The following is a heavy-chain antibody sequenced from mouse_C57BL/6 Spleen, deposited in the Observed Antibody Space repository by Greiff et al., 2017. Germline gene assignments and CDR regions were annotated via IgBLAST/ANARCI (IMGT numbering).Heavy chain of an antibody. CDR1: GYTFTDYY. CDR3: AVYYDYDGAMDY. J-gene: IGHJ4*01. D-gene: IGHD2-4*01. CDR2: INPNNGGT. V-gene: IGHV1-26*01. Sequence: VQLKESGPELVKPGASVKISCKASGYTFTDYYMNWVKQSHGKSLEWIGDINPNNGGTSYNQKFKGKATLTVDKSSSTAYMALRSLTSEDSAVYYCAVYYDYDGAMDYWGQGTSVTVSS.